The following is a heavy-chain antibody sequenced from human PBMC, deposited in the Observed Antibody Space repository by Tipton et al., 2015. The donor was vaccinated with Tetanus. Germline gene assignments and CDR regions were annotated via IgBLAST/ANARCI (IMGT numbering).Heavy chain of an antibody. CDR1: GYTFTRYG. CDR3: ARDYFGSGSNYYFDY. J-gene: IGHJ4*02. V-gene: IGHV1-18*01. Sequence: QLVQSGAEVKKPGASVKVSCKASGYTFTRYGLTWVRQAPGQGPEWMGWISGYNGNTNYAPKFQGRVTMTTGTTTNTAYMELRSLRSDDTAVYYCARDYFGSGSNYYFDYWGQGSQVSVSS. CDR2: ISGYNGNT. D-gene: IGHD3-10*01.